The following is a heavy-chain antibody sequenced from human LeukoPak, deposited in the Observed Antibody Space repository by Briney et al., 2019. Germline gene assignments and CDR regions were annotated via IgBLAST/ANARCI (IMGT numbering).Heavy chain of an antibody. V-gene: IGHV3-15*01. CDR1: GFTFSNAW. D-gene: IGHD1-14*01. CDR2: IKSKTDGGTT. J-gene: IGHJ5*02. CDR3: TTDPSNPGLVPWFDP. Sequence: GGSLRLSCAASGFTFSNAWMSWGRQAPGKGLEWVGRIKSKTDGGTTDYAAPVKGRFTISRDDSKNTLYLQMNSLKTEDTAVYYCTTDPSNPGLVPWFDPWGQGTLVTVSS.